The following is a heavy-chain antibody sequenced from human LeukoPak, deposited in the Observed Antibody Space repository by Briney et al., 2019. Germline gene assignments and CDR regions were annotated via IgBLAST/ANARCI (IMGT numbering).Heavy chain of an antibody. CDR3: ARRAQVERRHSQFDY. CDR2: INPSGGST. J-gene: IGHJ4*02. Sequence: GASVKVSCKASGYTFTSYFVRWVRQAPGQGLEWMGMINPSGGSTGYAQKFQGRVTMTRDMSTSTVYMELSSLRSEDTAVFYCARRAQVERRHSQFDYWGQGTLVTVSS. D-gene: IGHD1-1*01. V-gene: IGHV1-46*01. CDR1: GYTFTSYF.